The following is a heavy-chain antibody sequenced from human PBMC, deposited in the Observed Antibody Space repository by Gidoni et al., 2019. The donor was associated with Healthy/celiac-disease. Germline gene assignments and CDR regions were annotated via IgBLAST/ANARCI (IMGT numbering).Heavy chain of an antibody. CDR3: ARDWYDSSGYLMY. J-gene: IGHJ4*02. V-gene: IGHV3-48*02. CDR1: GFTFRSYS. CDR2: SSSSSSTI. D-gene: IGHD3-22*01. Sequence: EVQLVESGGGLVQPGGYLRLSCAASGFTFRSYSMNWVRQAPGKGLEWVSYSSSSSSTIYYADSVKGRFTISRDNAKNSLYLQMNSLRDEDTAVYYCARDWYDSSGYLMYWGQGTLVTVSS.